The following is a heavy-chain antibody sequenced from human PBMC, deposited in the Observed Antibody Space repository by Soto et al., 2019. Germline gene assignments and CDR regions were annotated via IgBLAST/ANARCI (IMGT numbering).Heavy chain of an antibody. V-gene: IGHV3-11*01. CDR1: GFSCSDFY. CDR2: ISDTSKTI. Sequence: QVQLVDSGGGLVKPGGSLRLFCAASGFSCSDFYMTWIRQAPGKGLELVSYISDTSKTISYSDSVKGRFTISRDNAKNSLYLQMNSLRGEDTAVYYCARVQYFEWHFDLWGRGTLVNVSS. CDR3: ARVQYFEWHFDL. D-gene: IGHD3-3*01. J-gene: IGHJ2*01.